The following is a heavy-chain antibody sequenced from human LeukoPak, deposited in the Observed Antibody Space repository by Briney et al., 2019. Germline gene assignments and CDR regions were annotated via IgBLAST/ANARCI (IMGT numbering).Heavy chain of an antibody. CDR1: GGSVSSGSYN. J-gene: IGHJ4*02. Sequence: SETLSLTCTVSGGSVSSGSYNWSWIRQPPGKGLEWIGYIYYSGSTNYNPSLRSRVTISGDTSKYQFSLKLSSVTAADTAVYYCARSHTASDCWGQGTLVTVSA. CDR3: ARSHTASDC. V-gene: IGHV4-61*01. D-gene: IGHD5-18*01. CDR2: IYYSGST.